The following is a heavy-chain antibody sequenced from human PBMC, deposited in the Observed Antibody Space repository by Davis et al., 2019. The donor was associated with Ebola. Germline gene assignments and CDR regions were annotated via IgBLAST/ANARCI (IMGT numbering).Heavy chain of an antibody. V-gene: IGHV4-34*01. CDR2: INHSGST. CDR1: GGSFSGYY. J-gene: IGHJ5*02. CDR3: ARHPHLAILEWLWRFDT. D-gene: IGHD3-3*01. Sequence: SETLSLTCAVYGGSFSGYYWSWIRQPPGKGLEWIGEINHSGSTNYNPSLKSRVTISVDTSKNQFSLKLSSVTAADTAVYYCARHPHLAILEWLWRFDTWGQGNLVTVSS.